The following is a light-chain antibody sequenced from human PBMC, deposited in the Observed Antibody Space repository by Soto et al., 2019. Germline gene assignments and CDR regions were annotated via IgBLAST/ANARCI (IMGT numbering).Light chain of an antibody. V-gene: IGKV1-5*03. CDR3: QHYNSYSEA. CDR1: QNIVRY. Sequence: DIHITHSPSSLSASLVYIFTITCRASQNIVRYLNWYQQKPGKAPKLLIYKASTLKSGVASRFSGSGSGTEFTLNISRLQPDDFATYYCQHYNSYSEAFGQGTKWIS. CDR2: KAS. J-gene: IGKJ1*01.